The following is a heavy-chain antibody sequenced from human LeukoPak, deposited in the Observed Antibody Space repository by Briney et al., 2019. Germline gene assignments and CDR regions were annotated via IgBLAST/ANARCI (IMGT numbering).Heavy chain of an antibody. D-gene: IGHD2-8*02. Sequence: GGSLRLSCAASGFTFSKNWMSWVRQAPGKGLEWVGFIRSKAYGGTTEYAASVKGRFTISRDDSKSIAYLQMNSLKTEDTAVYYCTAGYWYYFDYWGQGTLVTVSS. CDR2: IRSKAYGGTT. J-gene: IGHJ4*02. CDR3: TAGYWYYFDY. V-gene: IGHV3-49*04. CDR1: GFTFSKNW.